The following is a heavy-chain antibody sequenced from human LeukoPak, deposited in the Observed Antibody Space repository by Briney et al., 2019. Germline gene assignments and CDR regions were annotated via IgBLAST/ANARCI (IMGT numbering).Heavy chain of an antibody. CDR2: ISSSGSTI. J-gene: IGHJ4*02. D-gene: IGHD3-3*01. CDR1: GFIFSDHY. V-gene: IGHV3-11*04. Sequence: SGGSLRLSCAVSGFIFSDHYMSWIRQAPGKGLQWVSYISSSGSTIYYADSVKGRFTISRDNAKNSLFLQMNSLRAEDTAVYYCARVPDYDFWSGYFFDYWGQGTLVTVSS. CDR3: ARVPDYDFWSGYFFDY.